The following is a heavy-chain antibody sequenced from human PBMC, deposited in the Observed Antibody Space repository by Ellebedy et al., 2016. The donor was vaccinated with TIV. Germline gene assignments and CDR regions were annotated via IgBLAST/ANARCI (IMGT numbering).Heavy chain of an antibody. CDR1: GASVTSGSYY. Sequence: SETLSLTCSVSGASVTSGSYYWSWVRQPPGKGLEWIGEVNQSGKTNYHPSPKSRVTISVDTSKNQFSLRLSSVTAADTAVYYCAEGRSGWYYFDYWGQGTLVTVSS. J-gene: IGHJ4*02. CDR3: AEGRSGWYYFDY. CDR2: VNQSGKT. D-gene: IGHD6-19*01. V-gene: IGHV4-61*01.